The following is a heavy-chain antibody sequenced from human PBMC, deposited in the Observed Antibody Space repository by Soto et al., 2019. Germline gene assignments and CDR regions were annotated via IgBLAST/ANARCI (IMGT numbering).Heavy chain of an antibody. CDR3: ARDRVQGVVTAHYNGRDV. CDR2: ISAYTGYT. CDR1: GYKFTGYG. Sequence: QAQIVQSGAEVKKPGASMKVSCKASGYKFTGYGISWVRQAPGQGLEWMGWISAYTGYTNYAQRFQGRVSMTIDTSTNTAYMDLRSLRSDDTAVYYCARDRVQGVVTAHYNGRDVWGLGTTVTVSS. J-gene: IGHJ6*02. V-gene: IGHV1-18*01. D-gene: IGHD3-22*01.